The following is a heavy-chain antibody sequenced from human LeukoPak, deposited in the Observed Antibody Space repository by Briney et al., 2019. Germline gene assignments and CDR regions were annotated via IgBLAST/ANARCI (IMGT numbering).Heavy chain of an antibody. CDR3: AKDRVVVPAAMLGY. D-gene: IGHD2-2*01. CDR2: ISDSGDKT. J-gene: IGHJ4*02. Sequence: GGSLRLSCAASGFTFSNYAMSWVRQAPGKGLECVSAISDSGDKTDYADSVRGRFTIYRDNSKDTLYLQMNSLGAADTAVYYCAKDRVVVPAAMLGYWGQGTLVTVSS. CDR1: GFTFSNYA. V-gene: IGHV3-23*01.